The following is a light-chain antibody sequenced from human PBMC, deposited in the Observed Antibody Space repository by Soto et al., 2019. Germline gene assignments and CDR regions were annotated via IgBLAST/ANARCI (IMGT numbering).Light chain of an antibody. Sequence: QAVVTQEPSLTVSPGGTVTLTCASNTGAVTSDYYTNWFQQKPGQAPRALIYSTSNKYSWAPARLSGSVLGGNGALRLSGVQPQDEAEYYCLLYYDGTYVFRTGTKVTVL. CDR3: LLYYDGTYV. CDR1: TGAVTSDYY. CDR2: STS. J-gene: IGLJ1*01. V-gene: IGLV7-43*01.